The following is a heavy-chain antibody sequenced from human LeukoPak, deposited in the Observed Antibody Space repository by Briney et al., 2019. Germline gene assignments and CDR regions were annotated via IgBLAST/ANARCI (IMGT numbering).Heavy chain of an antibody. CDR1: GGTFISYA. J-gene: IGHJ6*02. CDR3: ARAPGRDGYKISPVYYYYGMDV. Sequence: SVKVSCKASGGTFISYAISWVRQAPGQGLEWMGRIIPIFGIANYAQKFQGRATITADKSTSTAYMELSSLRSEDTAVYYCARAPGRDGYKISPVYYYYGMDVWGQGTTVTVSS. D-gene: IGHD5-24*01. V-gene: IGHV1-69*04. CDR2: IIPIFGIA.